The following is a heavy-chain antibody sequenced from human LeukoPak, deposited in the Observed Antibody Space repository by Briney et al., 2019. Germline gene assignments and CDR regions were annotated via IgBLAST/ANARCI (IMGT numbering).Heavy chain of an antibody. CDR3: AKDLIGSSGWPSIFDY. CDR2: ISGSGGSA. Sequence: PGGSVRLSCAASGFTFSSYAMSWVRQAPGKGLEWVSAISGSGGSAYYADSVKGRFTISRDNSKNTLYLQMNSLRAEDTAVYYCAKDLIGSSGWPSIFDYWGQGTLVTVSS. V-gene: IGHV3-23*01. D-gene: IGHD6-19*01. J-gene: IGHJ4*02. CDR1: GFTFSSYA.